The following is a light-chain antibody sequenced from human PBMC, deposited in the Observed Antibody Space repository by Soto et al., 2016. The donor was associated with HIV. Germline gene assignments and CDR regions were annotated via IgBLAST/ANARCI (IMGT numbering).Light chain of an antibody. Sequence: SYELTQPPSVSVAPGKTATITCGGQNIGSKSVHWYQQKPGQAPVLVVYDDTDRPSGIPERFSGSNSGNTATLTISRVEAGDEADYFCQVWDSSGDPVFGGGTKLTVL. CDR3: QVWDSSGDPV. J-gene: IGLJ2*01. CDR2: DDT. V-gene: IGLV3-21*03. CDR1: NIGSKS.